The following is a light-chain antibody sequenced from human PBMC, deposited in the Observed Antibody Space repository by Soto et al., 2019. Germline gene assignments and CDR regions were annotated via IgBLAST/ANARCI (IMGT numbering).Light chain of an antibody. CDR2: EVS. Sequence: QSALTQPASVSGSPGQSITISCTGTSSDVGGYNYVSWYQHHPGKAPKLMIYEVSNRPSGASNRFSGSKSGNTASLTNSGLQAEDEADDYCSSYTSSSTKVFGTGTKLTVL. CDR3: SSYTSSSTKV. J-gene: IGLJ1*01. CDR1: SSDVGGYNY. V-gene: IGLV2-14*01.